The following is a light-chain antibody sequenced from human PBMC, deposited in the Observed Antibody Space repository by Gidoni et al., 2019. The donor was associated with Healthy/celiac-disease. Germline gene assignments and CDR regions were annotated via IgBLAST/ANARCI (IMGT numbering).Light chain of an antibody. V-gene: IGKV3-20*01. CDR1: QSVSSSY. CDR2: GAS. CDR3: QHYGSSPHT. J-gene: IGKJ3*01. Sequence: EIVLTQSPGTLSLYPGERATLSCRASQSVSSSYLAWYQQKPGQAPRLLIYGASSRATSIPDRFSGSGSGTDFTLTISRLEPEDFAVYYCQHYGSSPHTFGPGTKVDIK.